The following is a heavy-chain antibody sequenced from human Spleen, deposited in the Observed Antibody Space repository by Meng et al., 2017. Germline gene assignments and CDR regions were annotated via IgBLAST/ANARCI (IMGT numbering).Heavy chain of an antibody. V-gene: IGHV4-34*01. CDR2: INHSGST. Sequence: QVQLPQWGAGLLKPSETLSLTCAVYGGSFSGYYWSWIRQPPGKGLEWIGEINHSGSTNYNPSLKSRVTISVDTSKNQFSLKLSSVTAADTAVYYCARFSVVVVAATGSYFDYWGQGTLVTVSS. J-gene: IGHJ4*02. D-gene: IGHD2-15*01. CDR1: GGSFSGYY. CDR3: ARFSVVVVAATGSYFDY.